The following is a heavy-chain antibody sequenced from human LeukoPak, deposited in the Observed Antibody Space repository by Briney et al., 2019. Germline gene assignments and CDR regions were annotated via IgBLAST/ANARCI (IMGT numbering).Heavy chain of an antibody. J-gene: IGHJ5*02. CDR1: GGSFSGNY. Sequence: SETLSLTCAVYGGSFSGNYWSWIRQPPGKGLEWIGEIYHSGSTNYNPSLKSRVTISVDKSKNQFSLKLSSVTAADTAVYYCASTLGYYRSWGQGTLVTVSS. D-gene: IGHD3-22*01. CDR2: IYHSGST. V-gene: IGHV4-34*01. CDR3: ASTLGYYRS.